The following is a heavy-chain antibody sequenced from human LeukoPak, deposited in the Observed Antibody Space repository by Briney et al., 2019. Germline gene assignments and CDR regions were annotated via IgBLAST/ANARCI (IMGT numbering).Heavy chain of an antibody. CDR2: FDPEDGET. CDR1: GYTLTELS. J-gene: IGHJ5*02. V-gene: IGHV1-24*01. D-gene: IGHD2-2*01. Sequence: GASVKVSCKVSGYTLTELSMHWVRQAPGKGLEWMGGFDPEDGETIYAQKFQGRVTMTEDTSTDTAYMELSSLRSEDTAVYYCATALQGYQPQGEFDPWVQGTLVTVSS. CDR3: ATALQGYQPQGEFDP.